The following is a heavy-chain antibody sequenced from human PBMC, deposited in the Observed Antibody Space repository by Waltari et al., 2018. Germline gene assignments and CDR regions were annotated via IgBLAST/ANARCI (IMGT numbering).Heavy chain of an antibody. CDR3: AREVYSTYDGDYFDF. Sequence: QVQFVQSGAEVEKPGASVKVSCKASGYTFNRYALHWVRPAPGQRLEWMGWINAGSGNTKYSQKFQGRVVITWDTSANTAYMELSSLTSEDTALYYCAREVYSTYDGDYFDFWGQGTLVTVSS. CDR2: INAGSGNT. D-gene: IGHD4-4*01. V-gene: IGHV1-3*01. J-gene: IGHJ4*02. CDR1: GYTFNRYA.